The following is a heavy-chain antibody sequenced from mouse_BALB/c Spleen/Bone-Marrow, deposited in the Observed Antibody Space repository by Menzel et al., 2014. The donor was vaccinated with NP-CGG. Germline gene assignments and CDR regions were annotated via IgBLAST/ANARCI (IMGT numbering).Heavy chain of an antibody. Sequence: EVKLMESGGGLVQPGGSLKLSCAASGFDFSRYWMSWVRQAPGKGLEWIGEVNPDSSTINYTPSLKDKFIISRDNAKNTLYLQMSKVRSEDTALYYCARLGYYGGFAYWGQGTLVTVSA. V-gene: IGHV4-1*02. CDR1: GFDFSRYW. CDR3: ARLGYYGGFAY. D-gene: IGHD2-3*01. J-gene: IGHJ3*01. CDR2: VNPDSSTI.